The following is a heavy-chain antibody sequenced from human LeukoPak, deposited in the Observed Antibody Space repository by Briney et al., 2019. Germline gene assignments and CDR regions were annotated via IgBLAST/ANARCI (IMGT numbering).Heavy chain of an antibody. D-gene: IGHD3-9*01. J-gene: IGHJ6*02. CDR2: INPSGGST. Sequence: GASVKVSCKASGYTFTSYYMHWLRQAPGQGLEWMGIINPSGGSTNYAQKFQGRVTMTRDTSTSTVYMELSSLRSEDTAVYYCARGTYYDILPAQFWDLWGQGSTVTVSS. CDR3: ARGTYYDILPAQFWDL. V-gene: IGHV1-46*01. CDR1: GYTFTSYY.